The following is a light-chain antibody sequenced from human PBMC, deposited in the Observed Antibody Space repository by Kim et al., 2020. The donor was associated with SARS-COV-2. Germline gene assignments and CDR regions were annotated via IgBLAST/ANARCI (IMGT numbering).Light chain of an antibody. CDR1: QNISTY. J-gene: IGKJ2*01. CDR3: QQTYGTPT. Sequence: AASVGDRVTITCRASQNISTYLNWYHQKPGKAPKLLIYATSNLQNGVPSRFSGSGSGTDFTLTISSLQPEDFAIYYCQQTYGTPTFGQGTKLEI. V-gene: IGKV1-39*01. CDR2: ATS.